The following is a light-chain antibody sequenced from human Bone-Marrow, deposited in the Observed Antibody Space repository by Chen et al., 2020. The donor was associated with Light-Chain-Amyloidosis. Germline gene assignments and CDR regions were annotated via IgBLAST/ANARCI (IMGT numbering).Light chain of an antibody. V-gene: IGLV6-57*01. Sequence: IMLTQPHSVSESPGMTVIISCTRSSGSIASNYVQWYQQRPGSSPSTVIYEDAQRRSWVTDRFSGSIDRASNSVALAIGGVKTEDEADCYCQSYKGSSLGMFGGGTELTVL. J-gene: IGLJ3*02. CDR3: QSYKGSSLGM. CDR2: EDA. CDR1: SGSIASNY.